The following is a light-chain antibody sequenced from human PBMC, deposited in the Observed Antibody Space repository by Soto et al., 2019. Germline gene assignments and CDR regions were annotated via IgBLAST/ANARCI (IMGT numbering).Light chain of an antibody. J-gene: IGKJ1*01. V-gene: IGKV1-5*01. CDR1: QSIDNK. CDR3: QEYSDSSWT. CDR2: DAS. Sequence: DIHVTQSPSTLSRSFGDRVTITFRASQSIDNKLAWYQRKPGKAPKLLIYDASTLESGVPSTFDGSGFGTEFTLTISSLQPDDFATYYCQEYSDSSWTFGQGTKVDIK.